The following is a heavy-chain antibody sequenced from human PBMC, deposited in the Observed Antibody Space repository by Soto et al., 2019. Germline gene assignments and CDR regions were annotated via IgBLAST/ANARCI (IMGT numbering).Heavy chain of an antibody. J-gene: IGHJ4*02. CDR2: IYSGGST. CDR1: GVPFSSYA. Sequence: GGSLRLSCAASGVPFSSYAMSWVRQAQGKGLEWVSVIYSGGSTYYADSVKGRFTISRDNSKNTLYLQMNSLRAEDTAVYYCARGFYGDYPDYWGQGTLVTVSS. D-gene: IGHD4-17*01. CDR3: ARGFYGDYPDY. V-gene: IGHV3-66*01.